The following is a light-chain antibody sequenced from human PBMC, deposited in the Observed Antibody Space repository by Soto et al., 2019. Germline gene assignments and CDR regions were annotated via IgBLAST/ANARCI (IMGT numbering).Light chain of an antibody. Sequence: EIVVTQSPATLSVSPGERATLYCRASHSFSSNLAWYQQKVGQAPRVLIYDASTRATGIPGSFSGSGSGTEFTLTISSLQSEDFAVYYCQQYNNWPETFGQGTKV. CDR1: HSFSSN. CDR3: QQYNNWPET. J-gene: IGKJ1*01. V-gene: IGKV3-15*01. CDR2: DAS.